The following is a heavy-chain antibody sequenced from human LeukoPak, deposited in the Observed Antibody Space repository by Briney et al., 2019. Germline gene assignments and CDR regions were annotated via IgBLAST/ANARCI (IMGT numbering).Heavy chain of an antibody. J-gene: IGHJ4*02. CDR3: DPGLPPQY. V-gene: IGHV3-23*01. Sequence: GGSLRLSCAASGFTFSSYAMSWVRQAPGKGLEWVSAISGSGGSTYSADSVKGRFTISTDNTKNTLYLQMNSMRAEDKAVYYCDPGLPPQYWGQGTLVTVSS. CDR1: GFTFSSYA. CDR2: ISGSGGST.